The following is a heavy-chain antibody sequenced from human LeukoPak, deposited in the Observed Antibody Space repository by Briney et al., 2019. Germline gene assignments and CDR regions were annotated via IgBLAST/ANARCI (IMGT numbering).Heavy chain of an antibody. CDR1: GGSISSGGYS. CDR2: IYHSGST. D-gene: IGHD2-2*01. Sequence: SSETLSLTCAVSGGSISSGGYSWSWIRQPPGKGLEWIGYIYHSGSTYYNPSLKSRVTISVDRSKNQFSLKLSSVTAADTAVYYCARWSSKNAFDIWGQGTMVTVSS. J-gene: IGHJ3*02. CDR3: ARWSSKNAFDI. V-gene: IGHV4-30-2*01.